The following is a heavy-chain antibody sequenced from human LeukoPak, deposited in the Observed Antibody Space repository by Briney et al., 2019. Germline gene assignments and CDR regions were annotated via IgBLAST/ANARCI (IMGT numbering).Heavy chain of an antibody. J-gene: IGHJ4*02. CDR3: ARGSTYSRSWYWKGTPFDY. Sequence: GGSLRLSCAASGFTFSSYGMHWVRQAPGKGLEWVAVIWYDGSNKYYADSVKGRFTISRDNSKNTLYLQMNSLRAEDTAVYYCARGSTYSRSWYWKGTPFDYWGQGTLVTVSS. D-gene: IGHD6-13*01. CDR2: IWYDGSNK. V-gene: IGHV3-33*01. CDR1: GFTFSSYG.